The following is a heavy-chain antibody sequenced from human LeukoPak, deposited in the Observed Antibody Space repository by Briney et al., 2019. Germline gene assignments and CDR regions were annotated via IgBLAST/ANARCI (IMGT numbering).Heavy chain of an antibody. D-gene: IGHD1-26*01. Sequence: PGGSLRLSSAAPGFTFSSYGMSWVRQAPGKGLEWVSAISGSGGTTYYADSVKGRFTISRDNSMNTLYLQMNSLRAEDTAVYSCAKDRLGALLYFDSWGQGTLVTVSS. V-gene: IGHV3-23*01. CDR2: ISGSGGTT. CDR1: GFTFSSYG. J-gene: IGHJ4*02. CDR3: AKDRLGALLYFDS.